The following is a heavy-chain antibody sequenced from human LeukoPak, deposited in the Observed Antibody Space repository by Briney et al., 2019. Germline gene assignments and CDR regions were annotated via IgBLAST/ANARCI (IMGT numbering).Heavy chain of an antibody. D-gene: IGHD2-2*01. J-gene: IGHJ5*02. CDR3: VRDTARAPASNWFDP. CDR2: IIPFLGII. Sequence: SVKVSCKASGGTFSNYAISWVRQAPGQGLEWMGRIIPFLGIIDYAQKFQDRVTITADTSTSTAYMELSSLTSEDAALYFCVRDTARAPASNWFDPWGQGTLVTVSS. V-gene: IGHV1-69*04. CDR1: GGTFSNYA.